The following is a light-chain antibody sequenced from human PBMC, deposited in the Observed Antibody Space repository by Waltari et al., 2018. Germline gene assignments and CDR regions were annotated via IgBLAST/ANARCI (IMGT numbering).Light chain of an antibody. V-gene: IGLV2-14*01. J-gene: IGLJ2*01. CDR1: SRAVRGHTF. CDR2: EVN. CDR3: SSYTDRSTLI. Sequence: QSALTQPASLSGPPGQSITLPCPVTSRAVRGHTFASWYQQHPGQAPKLMIYEVNNRPSGVSNRCSGSKSANTASLTISGLQTEDEAYYYCSSYTDRSTLIFGGGTKVSVL.